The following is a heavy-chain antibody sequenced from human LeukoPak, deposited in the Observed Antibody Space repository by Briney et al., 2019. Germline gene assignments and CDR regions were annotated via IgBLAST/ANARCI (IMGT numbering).Heavy chain of an antibody. CDR1: GYTFTSYG. CDR3: ARVSAAAGRHYYYGMDV. CDR2: ISAHNGNT. J-gene: IGHJ6*02. D-gene: IGHD6-13*01. V-gene: IGHV1-18*01. Sequence: ASVKVSCKASGYTFTSYGISWVRQAPGQGLEWMGWISAHNGNTNYAQKLQGRVTMTTDTSTSTAYMELRSLRSDDTAVYYCARVSAAAGRHYYYGMDVWGQGTTVTVSS.